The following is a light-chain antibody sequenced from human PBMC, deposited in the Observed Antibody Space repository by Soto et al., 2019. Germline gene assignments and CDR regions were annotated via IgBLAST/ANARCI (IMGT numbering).Light chain of an antibody. CDR2: GAS. J-gene: IGKJ2*01. CDR3: QQYGSSPYT. CDR1: QSVSSSY. Sequence: EIVLTQSPGTLSLSPGERATLSCRASQSVSSSYLAWYQQKPGQAPRLLIYGASSWATGIPDRFTGSGSGTDFTLTISRLEPEDFAVYYCQQYGSSPYTFGQGTKLEIE. V-gene: IGKV3-20*01.